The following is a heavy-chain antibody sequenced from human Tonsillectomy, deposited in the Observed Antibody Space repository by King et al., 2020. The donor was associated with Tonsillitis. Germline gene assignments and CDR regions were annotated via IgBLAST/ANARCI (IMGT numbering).Heavy chain of an antibody. Sequence: VQLVESGGGLVQPGGSLRLSCAASGFTFRSFAMNWVRQAPGKGLEWVSAITRSGDNTYYADSVRGRFSFSRDNSKNTVYLQMNSLRAEDTAMYFCAKDLAYSSSSSDAFDVWDQGTMVTVSS. J-gene: IGHJ3*01. V-gene: IGHV3-23*04. CDR2: ITRSGDNT. CDR1: GFTFRSFA. CDR3: AKDLAYSSSSSDAFDV. D-gene: IGHD6-6*01.